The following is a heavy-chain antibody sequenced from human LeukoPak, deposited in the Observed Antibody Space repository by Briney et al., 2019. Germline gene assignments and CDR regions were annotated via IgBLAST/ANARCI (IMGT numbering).Heavy chain of an antibody. CDR2: VYYSGST. Sequence: SETLSLTCTVSSGSLSSSSYFWGWIRHPPGKGLEWIGSVYYSGSTFYNPSLKSRVTISVDTSKNQFSLQLSSVTAADTAVYYCARSFTGDSEHVTSSYPDFWGQGILVTVSS. J-gene: IGHJ4*02. CDR1: SGSLSSSSYF. V-gene: IGHV4-39*01. CDR3: ARSFTGDSEHVTSSYPDF. D-gene: IGHD2-2*01.